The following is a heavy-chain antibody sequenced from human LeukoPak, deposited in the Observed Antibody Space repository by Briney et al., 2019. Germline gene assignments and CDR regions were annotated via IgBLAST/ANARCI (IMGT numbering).Heavy chain of an antibody. V-gene: IGHV3-48*03. CDR1: GFSVSSYE. J-gene: IGHJ4*02. CDR2: ISSSGNSI. D-gene: IGHD3-9*01. CDR3: ARVPALRYFDWLPDY. Sequence: GGSLRLSCVVSGFSVSSYEMDWVRQAPGKGLEWVSYISSSGNSIYYADSVKGRFTISRDNAKSSLYLQMNSLRAEDTAVYYCARVPALRYFDWLPDYWGQGTLVTVSS.